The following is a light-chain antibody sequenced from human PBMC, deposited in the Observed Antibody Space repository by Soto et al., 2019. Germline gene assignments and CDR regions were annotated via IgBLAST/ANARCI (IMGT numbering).Light chain of an antibody. CDR2: DVS. Sequence: QSVLTQPASVSGSPGQSITISCTGTSNYNFVSWYQQHPGKAPKLVIYDVSERPSGVSNRFSGSKSDNTASLTISGLQPEDEADYYCSSYTTSNTRQIVFGTGTKVTVL. V-gene: IGLV2-14*01. CDR1: SNYNF. J-gene: IGLJ1*01. CDR3: SSYTTSNTRQIV.